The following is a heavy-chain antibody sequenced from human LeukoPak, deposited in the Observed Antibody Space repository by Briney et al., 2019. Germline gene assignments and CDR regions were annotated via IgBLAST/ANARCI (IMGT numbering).Heavy chain of an antibody. Sequence: PSETLSLTCTVSGGSIRSYYWNWIRQPPGKGLEWIGYIYYSGITNYNPSLKSRVTISVDMSKNQFSLKLSSVTAADTAEYYCARDYAGSSSWNWFDPWGQGTLVTVSS. CDR3: ARDYAGSSSWNWFDP. J-gene: IGHJ5*02. CDR2: IYYSGIT. V-gene: IGHV4-59*01. D-gene: IGHD6-13*01. CDR1: GGSIRSYY.